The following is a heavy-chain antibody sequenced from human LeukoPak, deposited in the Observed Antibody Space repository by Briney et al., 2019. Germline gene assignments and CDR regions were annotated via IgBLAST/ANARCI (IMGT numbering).Heavy chain of an antibody. D-gene: IGHD5-24*01. J-gene: IGHJ4*02. CDR3: ASQEMGDGYNYGFDY. V-gene: IGHV4-59*01. Sequence: SETLPLTCTVSGGSISSYYWSWIRQPPGKGLEWIGYIYYSGSTNYNPSLKSRVTISVDTSKNQFSLKLSSVTAADTAVYYCASQEMGDGYNYGFDYWGQGTLVTVSS. CDR2: IYYSGST. CDR1: GGSISSYY.